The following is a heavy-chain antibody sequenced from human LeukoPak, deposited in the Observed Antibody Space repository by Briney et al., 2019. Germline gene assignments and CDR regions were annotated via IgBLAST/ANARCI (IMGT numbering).Heavy chain of an antibody. D-gene: IGHD6-13*01. CDR2: IYYSGST. V-gene: IGHV4-59*01. CDR3: ARVHSSWYVNWFDP. CDR1: GGSISSYY. J-gene: IGHJ5*02. Sequence: SETLSLTCTVYGGSISSYYWSWIRQPPGKGLEWIGYIYYSGSTNYNPSLKSRVTISVDTSKNQFSLKLSSVTAADTAVYYCARVHSSWYVNWFDPWGQGTLVTVSS.